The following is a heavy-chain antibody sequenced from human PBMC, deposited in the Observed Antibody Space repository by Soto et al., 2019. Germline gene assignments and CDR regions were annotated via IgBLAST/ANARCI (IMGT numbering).Heavy chain of an antibody. CDR2: IFYSGST. Sequence: SETLSLTCTVSGGSISSGGYYWSWIRQHPGKGLEWIGYIFYSGSTYYNPSLKSRVTISVDMSKNHFSLKLSSVTAADTAVYYCARDHGYYFDYWGQGTLVTVSS. CDR3: ARDHGYYFDY. CDR1: GGSISSGGYY. J-gene: IGHJ4*02. V-gene: IGHV4-31*03.